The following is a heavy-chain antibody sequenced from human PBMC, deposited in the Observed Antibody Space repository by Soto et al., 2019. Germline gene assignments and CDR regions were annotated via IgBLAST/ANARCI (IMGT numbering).Heavy chain of an antibody. Sequence: GGSLRLSCAASGFTFSNYAMTWVRQAPGKGLEWVSTIPSTTTNTYYADSVKGRFTISRDNSKNTLFLQMNSLGVEDTAVYYCAKDEVSGGLATFDYWGQGALVTVSS. V-gene: IGHV3-23*01. CDR2: IPSTTTNT. J-gene: IGHJ4*02. CDR3: AKDEVSGGLATFDY. CDR1: GFTFSNYA. D-gene: IGHD3-10*02.